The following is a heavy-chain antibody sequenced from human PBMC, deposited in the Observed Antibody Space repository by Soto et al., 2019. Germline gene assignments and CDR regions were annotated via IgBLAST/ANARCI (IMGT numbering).Heavy chain of an antibody. V-gene: IGHV1-69*01. CDR2: IIPIFGTA. CDR1: GGTFSSYA. J-gene: IGHJ6*02. Sequence: QVQLVQSGAEVKKPGSSVKVSCKASGGTFSSYAISWVRQAPGQGLEWMGGIIPIFGTANYAQKFQGRVTITADESTSTVYMELSSLRSEDTAVYYCARVNPEEQQLVLGRGYYYYYYGMDVWGQGTTVTVSS. D-gene: IGHD6-13*01. CDR3: ARVNPEEQQLVLGRGYYYYYYGMDV.